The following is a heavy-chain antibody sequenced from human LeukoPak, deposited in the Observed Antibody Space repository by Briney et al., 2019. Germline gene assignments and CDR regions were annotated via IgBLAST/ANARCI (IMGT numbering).Heavy chain of an antibody. CDR2: ISSSSSYI. CDR1: GFTFSSYS. V-gene: IGHV3-21*01. Sequence: GGSLRLSCAASGFTFSSYSMNWARQAPGKGLEWVSSISSSSSYIYYADSVKGRFTISRDNAKNSLYLQMNSLRAEDTAVYYCARGSNLYYYYYYMDVWGKGTTVTVSS. J-gene: IGHJ6*03. CDR3: ARGSNLYYYYYYMDV. D-gene: IGHD4-11*01.